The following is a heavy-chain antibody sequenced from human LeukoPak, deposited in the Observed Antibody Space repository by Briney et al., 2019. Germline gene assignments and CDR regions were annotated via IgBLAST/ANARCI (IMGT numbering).Heavy chain of an antibody. Sequence: ASVKVSCKASGYTFTGYYMHWVRQAPGQGLEWMGRNNPNSGGTNYAQKFQGRVTMTRDTSISTAYMELSRLRSDDTAVYYCARDPRYGSGSYYIDYWGQGTLVTVSS. J-gene: IGHJ4*02. CDR1: GYTFTGYY. D-gene: IGHD3-10*01. CDR3: ARDPRYGSGSYYIDY. CDR2: NNPNSGGT. V-gene: IGHV1-2*06.